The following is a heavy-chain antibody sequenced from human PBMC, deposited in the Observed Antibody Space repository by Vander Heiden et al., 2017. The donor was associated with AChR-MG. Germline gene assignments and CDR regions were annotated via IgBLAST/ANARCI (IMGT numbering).Heavy chain of an antibody. Sequence: QVQLVQSGAEVKKPGASVKVSCKASGYTFTSYDINWVRQANGQGLEWMGWMNPNSGNTGYAQKFQGRVTMTRNTSISTAYMELSSLRSEDTAVYYCARWRAPNRGKTRAHCSSTSCYNRNWFDPWGQGTLVTVSS. D-gene: IGHD2-2*02. CDR1: GYTFTSYD. J-gene: IGHJ5*02. V-gene: IGHV1-8*01. CDR3: ARWRAPNRGKTRAHCSSTSCYNRNWFDP. CDR2: MNPNSGNT.